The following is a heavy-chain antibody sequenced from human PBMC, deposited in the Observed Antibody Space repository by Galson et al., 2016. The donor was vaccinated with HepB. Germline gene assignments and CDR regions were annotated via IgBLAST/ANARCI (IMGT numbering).Heavy chain of an antibody. CDR3: ATHRLWTFDY. CDR1: GFTFSSYS. CDR2: IHRGSSPI. D-gene: IGHD2-21*01. Sequence: SLRLSCATSGFTFSSYSLTWVRQAPGKGLEWISYIHRGSSPIFYADSVKGRFTIARDNAKNSLFLQMNSLRAEDTAVYYCATHRLWTFDYWGQGTLVTVSS. V-gene: IGHV3-48*04. J-gene: IGHJ4*02.